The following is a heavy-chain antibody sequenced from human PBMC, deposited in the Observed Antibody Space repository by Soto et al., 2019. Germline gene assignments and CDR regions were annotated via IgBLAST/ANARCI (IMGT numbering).Heavy chain of an antibody. V-gene: IGHV1-69*06. D-gene: IGHD3-16*01. CDR2: IIPIFGTA. Sequence: GASVKVSCKASGGTFSSYAISWVRQAPGQGLEWMGGIIPIFGTANYAQKFQGRVTITADKSTSTAYMELSSLRSEDTAVYYCARHREGDYVWGAKGAAFDIWGQGTMVTVS. CDR1: GGTFSSYA. CDR3: ARHREGDYVWGAKGAAFDI. J-gene: IGHJ3*02.